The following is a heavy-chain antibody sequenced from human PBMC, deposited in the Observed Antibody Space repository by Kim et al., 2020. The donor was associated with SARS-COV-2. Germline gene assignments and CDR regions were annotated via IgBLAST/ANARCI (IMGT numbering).Heavy chain of an antibody. CDR3: ARDGTGIAVAAALDY. CDR2: ISYDGSNK. D-gene: IGHD6-19*01. Sequence: GGSLRLSCAASGFTFSSYAMHWVRQAPGKGLEWVAVISYDGSNKYYADSVKGRFTISRDNSKNTLYLQMNSLRAEDTAVYYCARDGTGIAVAAALDYWGRGTLVTVSS. CDR1: GFTFSSYA. J-gene: IGHJ4*02. V-gene: IGHV3-30*04.